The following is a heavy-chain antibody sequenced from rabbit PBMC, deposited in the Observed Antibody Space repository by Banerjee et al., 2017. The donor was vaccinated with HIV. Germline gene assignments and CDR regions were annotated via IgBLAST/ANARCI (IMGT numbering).Heavy chain of an antibody. Sequence: EESGGDLVKPEGSLTLTCTASGFSFSSSYWISWVRQAPGKGLEWIGCISTDKGHTDYATWVDGRFTISSDNAQNTVDLQMNSLTAADTATYFCARSAYGGGAGYGLNLW. CDR3: ARSAYGGGAGYGLNL. CDR2: ISTDKGHT. D-gene: IGHD6-1*01. V-gene: IGHV1S45*01. CDR1: GFSFSSSYW. J-gene: IGHJ4*01.